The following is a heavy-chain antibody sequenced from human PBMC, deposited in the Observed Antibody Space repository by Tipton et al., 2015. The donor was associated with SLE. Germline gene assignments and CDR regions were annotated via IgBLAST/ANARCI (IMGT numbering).Heavy chain of an antibody. V-gene: IGHV4-59*12. CDR3: ARAGSGWELGHYYYYMDV. J-gene: IGHJ6*03. D-gene: IGHD1-26*01. CDR1: GGSISSYY. CDR2: IYYSGST. Sequence: TLSLTCTVSGGSISSYYWSWIRQPPGKGLEWIGFIYYSGSTNYNPSLKSRVTISVDTSKNQFSLKLSSVTAADTAVYYCARAGSGWELGHYYYYMDVWGKGTTVTVSS.